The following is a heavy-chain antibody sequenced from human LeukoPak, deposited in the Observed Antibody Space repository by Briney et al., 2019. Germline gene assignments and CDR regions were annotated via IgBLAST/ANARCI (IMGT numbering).Heavy chain of an antibody. D-gene: IGHD3-10*01. J-gene: IGHJ5*02. CDR3: AKGGVS. CDR2: ISWNSGSI. V-gene: IGHV3-9*01. CDR1: AFTFDDYA. Sequence: GRSLRLSCAASAFTFDDYAMHWVRQAPGKGLEWDSGISWNSGSIGYADSVKGRFTISRDNANNSLYLQMNSLRAEDTALYYCAKGGVSWGQGTLVTVSS.